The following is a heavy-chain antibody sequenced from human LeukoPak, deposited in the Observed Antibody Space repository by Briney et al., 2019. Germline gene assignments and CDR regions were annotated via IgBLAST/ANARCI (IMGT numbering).Heavy chain of an antibody. Sequence: PGGSLRLSCAASGFSFSDYAMHWVRRSPGKGLEYVSAIVSDGSSTYYANSVKGRFTISRDNSKNTLYLQMDSLRAEDMAVYYCARDTSFSSGWYKDDYWGQGTLVTVSS. CDR3: ARDTSFSSGWYKDDY. V-gene: IGHV3-64*01. J-gene: IGHJ4*02. CDR2: IVSDGSST. D-gene: IGHD6-19*01. CDR1: GFSFSDYA.